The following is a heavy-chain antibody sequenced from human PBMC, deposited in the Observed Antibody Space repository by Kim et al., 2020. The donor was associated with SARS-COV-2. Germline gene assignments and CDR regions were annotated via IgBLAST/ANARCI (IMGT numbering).Heavy chain of an antibody. CDR3: AKTRWNSDYYFDS. Sequence: NAKPIKSRFTISSDNSKDTLYLQLNNLRAEDTAICYCAKTRWNSDYYFDSWGQGTLVTVSS. D-gene: IGHD1-7*01. V-gene: IGHV3-23*01. J-gene: IGHJ4*01.